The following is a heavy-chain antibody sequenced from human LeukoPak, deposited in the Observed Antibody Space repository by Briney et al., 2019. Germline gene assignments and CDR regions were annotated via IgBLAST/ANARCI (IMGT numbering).Heavy chain of an antibody. J-gene: IGHJ5*01. D-gene: IGHD1-1*01. Sequence: KPSETLSLTCSVSGGFLMSYYWTWIRQSAGKGLEFIGRTYTSGSTDYNSSLKSRITLSIDRSKNQFSLKLRSVTAADTAIYYCARGSQVRGFDSWGQGILVTVSS. CDR3: ARGSQVRGFDS. CDR2: TYTSGST. CDR1: GGFLMSYY. V-gene: IGHV4-4*07.